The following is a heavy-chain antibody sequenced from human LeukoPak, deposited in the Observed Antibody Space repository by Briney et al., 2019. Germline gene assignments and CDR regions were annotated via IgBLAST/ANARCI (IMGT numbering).Heavy chain of an antibody. CDR3: ARDSEAFTMVDAFDI. D-gene: IGHD3-10*01. CDR2: ISSSSSYI. CDR1: GSTFSSYS. V-gene: IGHV3-21*01. Sequence: GGSLRLSCAASGSTFSSYSMNWVRQAPGKGLEWVSSISSSSSYIYYADSVKGRFTISRDNAKNSLYLQMNSLRAEDTAVYYCARDSEAFTMVDAFDIWGQGTMVTVSS. J-gene: IGHJ3*02.